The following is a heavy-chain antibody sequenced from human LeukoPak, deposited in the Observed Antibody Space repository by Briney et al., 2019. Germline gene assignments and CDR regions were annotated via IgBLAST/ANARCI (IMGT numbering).Heavy chain of an antibody. CDR2: IDHDGSEQ. Sequence: GGSLRLSCAASGFTFSTFWMSWVRQAPGKGLEWVANIDHDGSEQYYVDSVKGRFTISRDNAKSSLYLQMSILRAEDTAVYYCARYYDGAGQDDCFDYWGQGTLVTVSS. D-gene: IGHD3-22*01. CDR1: GFTFSTFW. CDR3: ARYYDGAGQDDCFDY. V-gene: IGHV3-7*01. J-gene: IGHJ4*02.